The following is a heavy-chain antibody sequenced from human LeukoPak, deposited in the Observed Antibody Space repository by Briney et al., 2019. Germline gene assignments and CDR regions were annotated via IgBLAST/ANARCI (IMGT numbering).Heavy chain of an antibody. V-gene: IGHV3-74*01. CDR1: GNYW. D-gene: IGHD3-22*01. CDR3: ARGGEYYYDSSGYYQD. J-gene: IGHJ4*02. CDR2: INSDGSWT. Sequence: PGGSLRLSCAASGNYWMHWVRQAPGKGLVWVSHINSDGSWTSYADSVKGRFTISRDNSKNTLYLQMNSLRAEDTAVYYCARGGEYYYDSSGYYQDWGQGTLVTVSS.